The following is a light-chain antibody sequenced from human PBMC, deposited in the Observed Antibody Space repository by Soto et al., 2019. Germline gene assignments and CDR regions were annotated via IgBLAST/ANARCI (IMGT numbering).Light chain of an antibody. CDR2: DAS. CDR1: QSVSSY. V-gene: IGKV3-11*01. J-gene: IGKJ5*01. CDR3: QQRSNWLLT. Sequence: EIVLTQSPATLSLSPGERATLSCRASQSVSSYLAWYQQKPGQAPRLLIYDASNRAPGIPARFSGSGFGTDFTLTISSLEPEDFAFYYCQQRSNWLLTFGQGTRLDIK.